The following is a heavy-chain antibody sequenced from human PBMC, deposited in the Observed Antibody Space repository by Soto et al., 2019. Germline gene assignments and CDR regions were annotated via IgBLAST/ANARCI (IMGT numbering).Heavy chain of an antibody. Sequence: EVQLLESGGGLVQTGGSLRLSCAASGFTFSSYAMSWVRQAPGKGLEWVSAISGSGGSTYYADSVKGRFTISRDNSKNTLYLQLNSLRAEDTAVYYCARRSSGWYFDYWGQGTLVTVSS. V-gene: IGHV3-23*01. CDR3: ARRSSGWYFDY. CDR2: ISGSGGST. D-gene: IGHD6-19*01. CDR1: GFTFSSYA. J-gene: IGHJ4*02.